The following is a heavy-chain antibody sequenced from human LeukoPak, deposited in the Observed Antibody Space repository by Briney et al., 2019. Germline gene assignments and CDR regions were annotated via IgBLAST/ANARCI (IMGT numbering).Heavy chain of an antibody. CDR3: AKQAFGDYLYYFDH. J-gene: IGHJ4*02. D-gene: IGHD4-17*01. V-gene: IGHV3-23*01. CDR1: GFTFSSYW. CDR2: INTSGGRT. Sequence: GGSLRLSCAGSGFTFSSYWMSWVRQAPGKGLEWVSSINTSGGRTHYADSVKGRFTISRDNSKNTLYLQMSGLRVEDTAVYYCAKQAFGDYLYYFDHWGQGTLVTVSS.